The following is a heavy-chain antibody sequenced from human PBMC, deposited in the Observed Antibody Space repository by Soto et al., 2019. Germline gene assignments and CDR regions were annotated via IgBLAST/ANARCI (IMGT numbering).Heavy chain of an antibody. CDR1: GFTFSDHG. CDR2: MSGSGGST. Sequence: EVQLLESGGGLVQPGGSLRLSCVGSGFTFSDHGMSWVRQAPGKGLEWVSVMSGSGGSTFYADSVRGRFTTSRDTSKHTVYLQMDRLRVEDTAIYYCVKDLGYSLFAMGGGMDVWGRGTTVTVSS. D-gene: IGHD3-3*02. V-gene: IGHV3-23*01. CDR3: VKDLGYSLFAMGGGMDV. J-gene: IGHJ6*02.